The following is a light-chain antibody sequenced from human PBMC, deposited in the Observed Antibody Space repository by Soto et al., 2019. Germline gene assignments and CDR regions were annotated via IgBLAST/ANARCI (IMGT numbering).Light chain of an antibody. CDR2: GAS. CDR1: QSVSSN. Sequence: EIVMTQSPATLSVSPGERATLSCRASQSVSSNLAWYQQKPGQAPRLLIYGASTRATGIPARFSGSGSGTDFPPTIRNLQSEDFAVYYCQQYRTFGQGTKVEFK. V-gene: IGKV3-15*01. J-gene: IGKJ1*01. CDR3: QQYRT.